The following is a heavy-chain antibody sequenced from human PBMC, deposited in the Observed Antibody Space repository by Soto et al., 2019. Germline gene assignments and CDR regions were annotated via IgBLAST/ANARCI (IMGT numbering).Heavy chain of an antibody. Sequence: SETLSLTCTVSGGSISSGGYYWSWIRQHPGKGLEWIGYIYYSGSTYYNPPLKSRVTISVDTSKNQFSLKLSSVTAADTAVYYCARSRYDILTGYYSTRNAIHYYFDYCGQGTLVTVSS. CDR2: IYYSGST. D-gene: IGHD3-9*01. CDR1: GGSISSGGYY. V-gene: IGHV4-31*03. J-gene: IGHJ4*02. CDR3: ARSRYDILTGYYSTRNAIHYYFDY.